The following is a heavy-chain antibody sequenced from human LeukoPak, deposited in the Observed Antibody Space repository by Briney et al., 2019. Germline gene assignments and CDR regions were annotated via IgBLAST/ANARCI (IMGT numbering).Heavy chain of an antibody. CDR2: IYYSGST. CDR3: ARDRGIAAVNAFDI. Sequence: SETLSLTCTVSGGSISSSSYYWGWIRQPPGKGLEWSGSIYYSGSTYYNPSLKSRVTISVDTSKNQFSLKLSSVTAADTAVYYCARDRGIAAVNAFDIWGQGTMVTVSS. CDR1: GGSISSSSYY. D-gene: IGHD6-25*01. V-gene: IGHV4-39*07. J-gene: IGHJ3*02.